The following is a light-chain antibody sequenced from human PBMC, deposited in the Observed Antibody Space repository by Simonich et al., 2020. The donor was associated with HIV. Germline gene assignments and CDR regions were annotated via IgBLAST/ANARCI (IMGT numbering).Light chain of an antibody. Sequence: AIRMTQSPSSLSASTGDRVTITWRASQGISSYLAWYQQKPGKAPKLLIYAASTLQSGVPARFSGSGSGTDFTLTISCLQSEDFATYYCQQANSFPLTFGQGTRLEIK. CDR3: QQANSFPLT. V-gene: IGKV1-8*01. J-gene: IGKJ5*01. CDR2: AAS. CDR1: QGISSY.